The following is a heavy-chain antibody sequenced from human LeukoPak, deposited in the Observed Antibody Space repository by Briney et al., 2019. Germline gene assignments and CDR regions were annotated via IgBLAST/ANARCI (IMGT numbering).Heavy chain of an antibody. Sequence: GKGLEWVANIKQDGSEKYYVDSVKGRFTISRHNAKNSLYLQMNSLRAEDTAVYYCARETDYWGQGTLVTVSS. CDR2: IKQDGSEK. CDR3: ARETDY. V-gene: IGHV3-7*01. J-gene: IGHJ4*02.